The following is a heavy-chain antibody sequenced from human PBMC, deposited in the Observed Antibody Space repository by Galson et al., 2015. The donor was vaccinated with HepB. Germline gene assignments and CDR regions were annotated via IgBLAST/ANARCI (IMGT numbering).Heavy chain of an antibody. CDR2: INTNTGNP. V-gene: IGHV7-4-1*02. J-gene: IGHJ4*02. CDR3: ARMDIVVVPTAKPFYFDY. CDR1: GYTFTSYA. Sequence: SVKVSCKASGYTFTSYAINWVRQAPGQGLEWMGWINTNTGNPMFAQGFTGRFVFSLDTSVSTAFLQISSLKADDTAVYYCARMDIVVVPTAKPFYFDYWGQGTLVTVSS. D-gene: IGHD2-2*03.